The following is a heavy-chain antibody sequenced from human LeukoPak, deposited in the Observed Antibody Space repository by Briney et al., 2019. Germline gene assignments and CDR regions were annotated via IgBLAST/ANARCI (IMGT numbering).Heavy chain of an antibody. CDR1: AGSISSSSYY. D-gene: IGHD3-10*01. CDR3: ARGRNYGSGGYVFDY. Sequence: PSETLSLTCTVSAGSISSSSYYWGWIRQPPGKGLEWIGSIYYSGSTHYNPSLKSRFTMSVDTSKNQFSLKLSSVTAADTAIYYCARGRNYGSGGYVFDYWGQGTLVTVSS. V-gene: IGHV4-39*07. CDR2: IYYSGST. J-gene: IGHJ4*02.